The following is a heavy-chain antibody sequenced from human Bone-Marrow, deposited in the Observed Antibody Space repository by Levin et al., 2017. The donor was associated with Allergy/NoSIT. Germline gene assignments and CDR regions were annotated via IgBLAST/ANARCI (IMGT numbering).Heavy chain of an antibody. V-gene: IGHV3-33*01. J-gene: IGHJ4*02. CDR1: GFTFDSYG. Sequence: GESLKISCATSGFTFDSYGMHWVRQAPGKGLEWVAGIWFDGKKKTYVDSVKGRFSISRDKSKNTLYVQMNNLRVEDTAVYHCARGRKNSVHEWAYHFDFWGQGTLVTVSS. D-gene: IGHD5/OR15-5a*01. CDR3: ARGRKNSVHEWAYHFDF. CDR2: IWFDGKKK.